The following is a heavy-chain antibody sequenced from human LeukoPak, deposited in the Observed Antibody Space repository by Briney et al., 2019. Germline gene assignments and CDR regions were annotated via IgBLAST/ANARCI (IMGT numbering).Heavy chain of an antibody. CDR1: GDSVSSSRAA. CDR2: TYLRSKWYN. V-gene: IGHV6-1*01. Sequence: SQTLSLTCAISGDSVSSSRAAWNWIRQSTSGGLEWLGRTYLRSKWYNGYAVSVKSRITINPDTSKNQFSLQLNSVTPEDTAVYYCARGNNGYIDYWGHGTLVTVSS. J-gene: IGHJ4*01. CDR3: ARGNNGYIDY. D-gene: IGHD2-8*01.